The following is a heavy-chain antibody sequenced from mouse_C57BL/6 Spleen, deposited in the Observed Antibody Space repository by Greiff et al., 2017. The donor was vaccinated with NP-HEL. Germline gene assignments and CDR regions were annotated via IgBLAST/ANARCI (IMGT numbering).Heavy chain of an antibody. D-gene: IGHD1-1*01. CDR3: ASPSIYYYGSSYYFDY. Sequence: QVQLQQSGPELVKPGASVKLSCKASGYTFTSYDINWVKQRPGQGLEWIGWIYPRDGSTKYNEKFKGKATLTVDTSSSTAYMELHSLTSEDSAVYFCASPSIYYYGSSYYFDYWGQGTTLTVSS. V-gene: IGHV1-85*01. J-gene: IGHJ2*01. CDR1: GYTFTSYD. CDR2: IYPRDGST.